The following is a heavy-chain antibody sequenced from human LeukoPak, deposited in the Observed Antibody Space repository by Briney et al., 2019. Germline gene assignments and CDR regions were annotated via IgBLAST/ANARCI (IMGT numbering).Heavy chain of an antibody. CDR1: GFTLSSYA. Sequence: GQCLCLSCAASGFTLSSYAMNWVRQAPGAELEGVSIISGSGSRRNYAASVTGRFTFSKDYSKNRMYLTMDCLRVEATALSYCAKGSGYCFGSSCHNAIDYWGQRVLVALSS. CDR2: ISGSGSRR. CDR3: AKGSGYCFGSSCHNAIDY. V-gene: IGHV3-23*01. D-gene: IGHD2-2*03. J-gene: IGHJ4*02.